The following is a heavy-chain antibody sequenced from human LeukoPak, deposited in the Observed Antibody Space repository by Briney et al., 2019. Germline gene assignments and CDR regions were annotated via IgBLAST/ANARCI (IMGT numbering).Heavy chain of an antibody. J-gene: IGHJ4*02. V-gene: IGHV1-18*01. Sequence: ASVKVSCKASGYTFTSYGISWVRQAPGQGLEWMGWISAYNGNTNYAQKLQGRVTMTTDTSTSTAYMELRSLRSDDTAVYYCARDLSAVSETENDCGGDCWGQGTLVTVSS. CDR3: ARDLSAVSETENDCGGDC. D-gene: IGHD2-21*01. CDR2: ISAYNGNT. CDR1: GYTFTSYG.